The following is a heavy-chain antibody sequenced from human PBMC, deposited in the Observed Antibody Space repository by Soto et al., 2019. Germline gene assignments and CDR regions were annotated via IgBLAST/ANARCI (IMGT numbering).Heavy chain of an antibody. CDR3: ARDKEREEQLVPWYYYYGRDV. V-gene: IGHV1-2*02. J-gene: IGHJ6*02. Sequence: GFSVKVSCKASGYTFTGYYMHWVRQAPGQGLEWMGWINPNSGGTNYAQKFQGRVTMTRDTSISTAYMELSRLRSDDTAVYYCARDKEREEQLVPWYYYYGRDVWGQGTTVTVSS. CDR2: INPNSGGT. CDR1: GYTFTGYY. D-gene: IGHD6-6*01.